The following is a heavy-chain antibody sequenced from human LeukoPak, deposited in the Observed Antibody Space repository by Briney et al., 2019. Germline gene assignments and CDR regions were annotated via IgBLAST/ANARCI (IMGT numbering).Heavy chain of an antibody. CDR2: ISYDGSNK. J-gene: IGHJ4*02. CDR3: AREVLVGADLAARYYFDY. V-gene: IGHV3-30*04. CDR1: GFTFSSYA. D-gene: IGHD2-15*01. Sequence: GGSLRLSCAASGFTFSSYAMHWVRQAPGKGLEWVAVISYDGSNKYYADSVKGRFTISRDNSKNTLYLQMNSLRAEDTAVYYCAREVLVGADLAARYYFDYWGQGTLVTVSS.